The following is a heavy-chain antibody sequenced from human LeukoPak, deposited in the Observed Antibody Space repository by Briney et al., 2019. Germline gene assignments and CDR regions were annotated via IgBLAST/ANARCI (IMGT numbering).Heavy chain of an antibody. CDR1: GYTFTSYV. V-gene: IGHV1-3*01. J-gene: IGHJ4*02. Sequence: ASVKVSCKASGYTFTSYVIHWVRQAPGQRLEWMGWINAGNGNTKYSQKFQGRVTITRDTSASTAYMELSSLRSEDTAVYYCARGAGGLRNLHPIDYWGQGTLVTVSS. CDR2: INAGNGNT. D-gene: IGHD5/OR15-5a*01. CDR3: ARGAGGLRNLHPIDY.